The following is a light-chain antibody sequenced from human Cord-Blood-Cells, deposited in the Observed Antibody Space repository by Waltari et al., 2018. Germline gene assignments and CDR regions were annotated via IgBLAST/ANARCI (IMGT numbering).Light chain of an antibody. CDR3: SSYTSSSTYV. V-gene: IGLV2-14*01. CDR1: SSDVGGYNY. J-gene: IGLJ1*01. CDR2: DVS. Sequence: QSALTQPASVSGSPGQSITISCTGTSSDVGGYNYVSWYQQHPGKAPNLMIYDVSNRPSRVSNRFSGSKSGNTASLTISGLQAEDEADYYCSSYTSSSTYVFGTGTKVTVL.